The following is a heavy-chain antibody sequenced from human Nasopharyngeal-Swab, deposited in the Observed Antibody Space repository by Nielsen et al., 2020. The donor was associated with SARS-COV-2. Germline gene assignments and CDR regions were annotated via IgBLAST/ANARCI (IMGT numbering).Heavy chain of an antibody. CDR1: GFTFSSYA. CDR2: ISASGGST. CDR3: AKALTPYVWGSYRYMDY. D-gene: IGHD3-16*02. Sequence: GESLKISCAASGFTFSSYAMSWVRQAPGKGLEWVSAISASGGSTYYADSVKGRFTISRDYSKTTLYLQMNSLRAEDTAVYYCAKALTPYVWGSYRYMDYWGQGTLVTVSS. J-gene: IGHJ4*02. V-gene: IGHV3-23*01.